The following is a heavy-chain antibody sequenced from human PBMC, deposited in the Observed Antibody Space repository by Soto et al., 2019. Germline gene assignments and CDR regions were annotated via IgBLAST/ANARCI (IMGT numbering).Heavy chain of an antibody. V-gene: IGHV3-23*01. CDR3: AKTANGWFSAFDI. D-gene: IGHD6-19*01. Sequence: EVQLLESGGGLVQPGGSLRLSCAASGFTFSSYAMSWVRQAPGKGLEWVSAISGSGGTTYYADSVKGRFTFSRDTSKNTLYLQMNSLRAEDTVVYYCAKTANGWFSAFDIWGQGTMVTVSS. CDR2: ISGSGGTT. CDR1: GFTFSSYA. J-gene: IGHJ3*02.